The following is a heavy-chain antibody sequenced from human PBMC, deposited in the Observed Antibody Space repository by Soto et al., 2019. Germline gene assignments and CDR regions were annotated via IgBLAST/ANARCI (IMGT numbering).Heavy chain of an antibody. Sequence: GGSLRLSCAASGFTFSSYGMHWVRQAPGKGLEWVAVIWYDGSNKYYADSVKGRFTISRDNSKNTLYLQMNSLRAEDTAVYYCARDGRGSSGPPFDIWGQGTMVTVSS. V-gene: IGHV3-33*01. CDR2: IWYDGSNK. D-gene: IGHD3-22*01. CDR1: GFTFSSYG. CDR3: ARDGRGSSGPPFDI. J-gene: IGHJ3*02.